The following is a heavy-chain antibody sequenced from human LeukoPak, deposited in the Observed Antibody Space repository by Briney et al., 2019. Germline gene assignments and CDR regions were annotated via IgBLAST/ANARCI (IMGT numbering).Heavy chain of an antibody. CDR1: GGSMSDYY. V-gene: IGHV4-59*01. D-gene: IGHD5-18*01. CDR3: ARGGGLGTGMITDY. Sequence: SETLSLTCTVSGGSMSDYYWTWIRQPPGKGLEWIGYIYYSGRTNYNPSLKSRVTISADRSKNQFSLKLSSVTTADTAVYYCARGGGLGTGMITDYWGQGILVTVSS. CDR2: IYYSGRT. J-gene: IGHJ4*02.